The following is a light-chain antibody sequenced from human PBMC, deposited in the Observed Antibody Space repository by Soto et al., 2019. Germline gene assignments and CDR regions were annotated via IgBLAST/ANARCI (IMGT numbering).Light chain of an antibody. CDR1: QSIAYNS. V-gene: IGKV3-20*01. J-gene: IGKJ1*01. CDR3: QQYATMPRT. Sequence: EIVLTQSPNILSLPPGARATLSCRASQSIAYNSLAWYQQRPGQAPRLLIYGASTRPTGIPDRFSGRGSGTDFTLSISRLEPEDFAVYYCQQYATMPRTFGQGTQV. CDR2: GAS.